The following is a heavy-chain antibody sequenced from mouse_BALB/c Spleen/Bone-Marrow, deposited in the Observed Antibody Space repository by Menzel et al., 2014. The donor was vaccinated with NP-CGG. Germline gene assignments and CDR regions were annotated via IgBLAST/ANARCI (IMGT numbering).Heavy chain of an antibody. CDR2: IDPANGNT. V-gene: IGHV14-3*02. D-gene: IGHD1-2*01. CDR1: GFNIEDTY. Sequence: EVQLQQSGAELVKPGASVKLSCTASGFNIEDTYMHWVKRRPEQGLEWIGRIDPANGNTKYDPKFQGKATITADTSSNTACLQLSSLTSEDTAVYYCAEITTAAYYVMDYWGQGTSVTVS. CDR3: AEITTAAYYVMDY. J-gene: IGHJ4*01.